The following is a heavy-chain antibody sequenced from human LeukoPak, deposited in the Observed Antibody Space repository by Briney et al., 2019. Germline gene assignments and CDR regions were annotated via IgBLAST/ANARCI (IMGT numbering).Heavy chain of an antibody. Sequence: PSETLSLTCTVSGGYITSSSYYWDWIRQPPGRGLEWIGSIYYSGSTYYNSSLKSRVTISVDTSKNQFSLKLSSVTAADTAVYYCARHKGYSYGYSNWFDPWGQGTLVTVSS. V-gene: IGHV4-39*01. CDR2: IYYSGST. D-gene: IGHD5-18*01. CDR3: ARHKGYSYGYSNWFDP. CDR1: GGYITSSSYY. J-gene: IGHJ5*02.